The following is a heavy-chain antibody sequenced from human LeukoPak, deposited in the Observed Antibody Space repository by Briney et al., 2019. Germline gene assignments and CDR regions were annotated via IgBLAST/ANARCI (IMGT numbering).Heavy chain of an antibody. CDR2: FSGSGGST. V-gene: IGHV3-23*01. CDR1: GFTFSNYP. Sequence: PGGSLRLSCGASGFTFSNYPMSSVPQAPGKGVEWVSAFSGSGGSTYYANSVKGRFTISRDNSKNTLSLQMNSRRAEDTAVYYCSRRAGAYSHTYDYWGQGTLVTVSS. CDR3: SRRAGAYSHTYDY. J-gene: IGHJ4*02. D-gene: IGHD4/OR15-4a*01.